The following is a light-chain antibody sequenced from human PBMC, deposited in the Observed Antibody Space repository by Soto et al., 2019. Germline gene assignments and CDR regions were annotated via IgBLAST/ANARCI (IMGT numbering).Light chain of an antibody. V-gene: IGLV2-14*01. Sequence: QSVLTQPASVSGSLGQSITISCTGTSSGVGGYNYVSWYQHHPGKAPKVMIYEVSNRPSGVSNRFSGSKSGNTASLTISGLQAEDEADYYCSSYTNTITFYVFGTGTKVTVL. CDR3: SSYTNTITFYV. J-gene: IGLJ1*01. CDR2: EVS. CDR1: SSGVGGYNY.